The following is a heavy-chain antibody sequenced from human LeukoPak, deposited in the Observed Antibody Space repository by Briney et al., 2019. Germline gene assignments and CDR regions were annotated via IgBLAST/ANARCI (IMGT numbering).Heavy chain of an antibody. Sequence: SSVTVSCMDSGYTFTRYVIRWVGQAARQELEWMGWISAYNGNTNYAQKLQGRVTMTTDTSTSTAYMELRSLRSDDTAVYYCASAKGPFYGFDYWGQGTLVTVSS. V-gene: IGHV1-18*04. CDR2: ISAYNGNT. CDR3: ASAKGPFYGFDY. CDR1: GYTFTRYV. D-gene: IGHD4-17*01. J-gene: IGHJ4*02.